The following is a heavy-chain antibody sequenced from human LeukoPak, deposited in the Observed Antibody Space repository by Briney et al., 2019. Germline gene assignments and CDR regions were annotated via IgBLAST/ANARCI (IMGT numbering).Heavy chain of an antibody. CDR1: GGSFSGSY. D-gene: IGHD2-2*01. CDR2: INHSGST. V-gene: IGHV4-34*01. CDR3: ARVRVIQATMRYFYYMDV. J-gene: IGHJ6*03. Sequence: SETLSLTCVVYGGSFSGSYWSWIRQPPGKGLEWLGEINHSGSTNYNPSLKSRVTISVDTSKNQFSLNLSSVTAADTAMYYCARVRVIQATMRYFYYMDVWGKGTTVTVSS.